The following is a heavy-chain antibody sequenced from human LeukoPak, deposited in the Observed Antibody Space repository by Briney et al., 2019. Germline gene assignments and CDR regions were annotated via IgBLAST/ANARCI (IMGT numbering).Heavy chain of an antibody. J-gene: IGHJ3*02. CDR3: ASTYYYDSSGSHDAFDI. V-gene: IGHV4-38-2*02. CDR2: IYHSGST. CDR1: GYSISSGYY. D-gene: IGHD3-22*01. Sequence: PSETLSLTCTVSGYSISSGYYWGWIRQPPGKGLEWIGSIYHSGSTYYNPSLKSRVTISVDTSKNQFSLKLSSVAAADTAVYYCASTYYYDSSGSHDAFDIWGQGTMVTVSS.